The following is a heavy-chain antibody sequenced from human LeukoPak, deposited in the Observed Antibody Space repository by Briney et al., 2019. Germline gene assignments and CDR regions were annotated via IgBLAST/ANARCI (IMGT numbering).Heavy chain of an antibody. CDR1: GFTFSGSA. J-gene: IGHJ4*02. V-gene: IGHV3-73*01. CDR2: IKSKAVNYAT. D-gene: IGHD4-17*01. Sequence: GGSLRLSCAASGFTFSGSAIHWVRQASGKGLEWVGRIKSKAVNYATAYAASVKGRFTISRDDSKNTAYLQMNSLKTEDTAVYYCTTYGDSAPDSDYWGQGTLVTVSS. CDR3: TTYGDSAPDSDY.